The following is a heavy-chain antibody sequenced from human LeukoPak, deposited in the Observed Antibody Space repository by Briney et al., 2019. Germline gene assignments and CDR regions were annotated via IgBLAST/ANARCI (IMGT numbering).Heavy chain of an antibody. J-gene: IGHJ4*02. CDR3: QRITIFGVVIDFDY. CDR2: ISVNNGNT. D-gene: IGHD3-3*01. V-gene: IGHV1-18*01. CDR1: GYAFDFYG. Sequence: GASVTVSCKASGYAFDFYGLSWVRQAPGQGLEWMGWISVNNGNTHYAQKFQGRVTMTTDTSTSTAYMEVRSLRSDDTAVYYCQRITIFGVVIDFDYWGQGTLVTVSS.